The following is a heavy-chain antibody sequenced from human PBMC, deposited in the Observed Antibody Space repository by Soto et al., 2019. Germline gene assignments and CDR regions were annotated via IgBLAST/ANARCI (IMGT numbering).Heavy chain of an antibody. V-gene: IGHV3-48*02. D-gene: IGHD3-3*01. CDR2: ISSSSSTI. Sequence: GGSLRLSCAASGFTFSSYSMNWVRQAPGKGLEWVSYISSSSSTIYYADSVKGRFTISRDNAKNSLYLQMNSLRDEDTAVYYCARAGQWVAESGYFNPLLDAFDIWGQGTMVTVSS. CDR3: ARAGQWVAESGYFNPLLDAFDI. J-gene: IGHJ3*02. CDR1: GFTFSSYS.